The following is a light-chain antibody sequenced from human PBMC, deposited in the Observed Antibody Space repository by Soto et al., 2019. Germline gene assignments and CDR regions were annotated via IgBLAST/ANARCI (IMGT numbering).Light chain of an antibody. CDR1: QIISSY. Sequence: DIQMTQSPSSLSGSVGDRVTLTCRASQIISSYLNWYQQKPGKAPNLLIYTTSSLESGVPSRFSGSGSGTDFTLTISRLEPEDFAVYFCQQYGSSPYTFGQGTKVDIK. CDR3: QQYGSSPYT. V-gene: IGKV1-39*01. J-gene: IGKJ2*01. CDR2: TTS.